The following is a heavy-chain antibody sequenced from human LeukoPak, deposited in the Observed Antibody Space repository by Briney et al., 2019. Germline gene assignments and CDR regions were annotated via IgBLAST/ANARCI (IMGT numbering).Heavy chain of an antibody. D-gene: IGHD3-22*01. CDR3: ARGTSYYYDSSGYPLHYYYYMDV. Sequence: ASVKVSCKASGGTFSSYAISWVRQAPGQGLEWMGGIIPIFGTANYAQKFQGRVTITADKSTSTAYMELSSLRSEDTAVYYCARGTSYYYDSSGYPLHYYYYMDVWGKGTTVTVSS. CDR1: GGTFSSYA. CDR2: IIPIFGTA. V-gene: IGHV1-69*06. J-gene: IGHJ6*03.